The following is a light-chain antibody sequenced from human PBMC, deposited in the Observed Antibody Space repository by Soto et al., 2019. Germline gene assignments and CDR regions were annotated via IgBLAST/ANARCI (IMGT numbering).Light chain of an antibody. CDR1: QGIRND. V-gene: IGKV1-6*01. CDR3: LQDYKYPPT. CDR2: AAS. J-gene: IGKJ3*01. Sequence: AIQMTQSPSSLSASVGDRVTITCRASQGIRNDLGWYQQKPGKAPKLLIYAASSLQSGVPSRFSGSGSVTDFTLNISSLQPEDFATYYCLQDYKYPPTFGPGTKVDIK.